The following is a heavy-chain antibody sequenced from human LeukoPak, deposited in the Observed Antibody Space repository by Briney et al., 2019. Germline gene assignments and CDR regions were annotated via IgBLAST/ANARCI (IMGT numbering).Heavy chain of an antibody. J-gene: IGHJ4*02. Sequence: GGSLRLSCVASGFTFNNVWMSWVRQAPGKGLEWVGRIKSTTDGGTTDYAAPVKGRFSISRDDSKNTLYLQMNSLKTEDTAAYYCTTDGLSVYWGQGTLVTVSS. CDR1: GFTFNNVW. CDR3: TTDGLSVY. V-gene: IGHV3-15*01. CDR2: IKSTTDGGTT.